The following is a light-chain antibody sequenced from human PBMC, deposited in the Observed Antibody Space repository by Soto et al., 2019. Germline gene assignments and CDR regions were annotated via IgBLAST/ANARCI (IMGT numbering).Light chain of an antibody. V-gene: IGLV2-8*01. CDR2: EVV. J-gene: IGLJ1*01. Sequence: QSVLTQLPSASGSPGQSVTISCTGTKNDIGVYDFVSWYQHHPGKAPRLIIYEVVQRPSGVSDRFSGSKSGTPASLTVSGLQAADEADYFCKSYAGSNTYGFGSGTKV. CDR3: KSYAGSNTYG. CDR1: KNDIGVYDF.